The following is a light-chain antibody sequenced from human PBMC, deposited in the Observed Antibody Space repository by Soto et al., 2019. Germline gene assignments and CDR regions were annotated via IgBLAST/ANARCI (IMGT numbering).Light chain of an antibody. V-gene: IGKV1-5*01. CDR1: QSISSW. CDR2: DAS. Sequence: VQMTQAPTTLTASVGDRVANTCRASQSISSWLAWYQQKPGKAPKLLIYDASSLESGVPSRFSGSGSGTEFTLTISSLRPDDFATYYCQHYSGDRATFGQGTKVDIK. CDR3: QHYSGDRAT. J-gene: IGKJ1*01.